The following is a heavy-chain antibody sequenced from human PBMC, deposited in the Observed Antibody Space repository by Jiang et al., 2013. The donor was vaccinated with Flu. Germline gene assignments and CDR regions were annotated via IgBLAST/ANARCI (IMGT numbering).Heavy chain of an antibody. Sequence: GAEVKKPGSSVKVSCKASGGIFSRYAINWVRQAPGQGLEWMGGINPIFDAPSYAQKFQGRVTITADESTSTAYMELRSLRPDDAAVYYCARGFSDSDGYYHAFGYWGQGTLVSVSS. J-gene: IGHJ4*02. CDR2: INPIFDAP. D-gene: IGHD3-22*01. V-gene: IGHV1-69*01. CDR3: ARGFSDSDGYYHAFGY. CDR1: GGIFSRYA.